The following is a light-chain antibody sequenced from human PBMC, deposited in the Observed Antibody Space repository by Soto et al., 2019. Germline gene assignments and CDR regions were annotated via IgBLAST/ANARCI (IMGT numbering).Light chain of an antibody. V-gene: IGLV2-23*01. CDR1: SSDVGSYSL. Sequence: QSVLTQPASVTGSPGQSITIRCTGTSSDVGSYSLVSWYQQDPGKAPKRMIYEGSTRPSGVSNRFSGSKSGNTASLTISGLQAEDEADYYCCSYAGSSTSYVFGSGTKVTVL. CDR2: EGS. J-gene: IGLJ1*01. CDR3: CSYAGSSTSYV.